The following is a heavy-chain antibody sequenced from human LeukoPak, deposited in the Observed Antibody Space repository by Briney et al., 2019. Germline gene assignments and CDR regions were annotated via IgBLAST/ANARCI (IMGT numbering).Heavy chain of an antibody. D-gene: IGHD3-9*01. CDR1: GFTFSSYE. V-gene: IGHV3-48*03. CDR3: ARDRYFDWLLAHSYYYGMDV. J-gene: IGHJ6*02. CDR2: ISSSGSTI. Sequence: GSLRLSCAASGFTFSSYEMNWVRQAPGKGLEWVSYISSSGSTIHYADSVKGRFTISRDNSKNTLNLQMNSLRAEDTAVYYCARDRYFDWLLAHSYYYGMDVWGQGTTVTVSS.